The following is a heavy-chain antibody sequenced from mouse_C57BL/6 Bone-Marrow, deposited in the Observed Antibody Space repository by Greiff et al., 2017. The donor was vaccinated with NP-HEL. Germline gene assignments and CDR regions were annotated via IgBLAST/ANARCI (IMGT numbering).Heavy chain of an antibody. D-gene: IGHD1-1*01. V-gene: IGHV14-1*01. Sequence: DVKLQESGAELVRPGASVKLSCTASGFNIKDYYMHWVKQRPEQGLEWIGRIDPEDGDTEYAPKFQGKATMTADTSSNTAYLQLSSLTSEDTAVYYCTAHYYGFAYWGQGTLVTVSA. J-gene: IGHJ3*01. CDR1: GFNIKDYY. CDR3: TAHYYGFAY. CDR2: IDPEDGDT.